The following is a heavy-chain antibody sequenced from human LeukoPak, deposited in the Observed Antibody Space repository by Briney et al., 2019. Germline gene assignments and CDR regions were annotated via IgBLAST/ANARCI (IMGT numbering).Heavy chain of an antibody. V-gene: IGHV4-59*01. CDR2: IYYSGST. CDR3: ARGYLYSSSWPHFDY. J-gene: IGHJ4*02. D-gene: IGHD6-13*01. Sequence: KPSETLSLTCTVSGGSISSYYWSWIRQPPGKGLEWIGYIYYSGSTNYNPSLKSRVTISVDTSKNQFSLKLGSVTAADTAVYYCARGYLYSSSWPHFDYWGQGTLVTVSS. CDR1: GGSISSYY.